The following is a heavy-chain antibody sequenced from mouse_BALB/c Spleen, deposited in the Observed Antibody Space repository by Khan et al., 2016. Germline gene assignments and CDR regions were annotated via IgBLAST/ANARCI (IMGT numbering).Heavy chain of an antibody. CDR2: INPDSSTI. D-gene: IGHD1-2*01. J-gene: IGHJ3*01. CDR1: GFDFSRYC. Sequence: EVKLLESGGGLVQPGGSLKLSCAASGFDFSRYCMRWVRQAPGKGLEWIGEINPDSSTINYTPSLTDKFIISRDNTKHTLYLQMSKVRSEDTALYYCAGRHYYGRYAYWGRGALVTVSA. V-gene: IGHV4-1*02. CDR3: AGRHYYGRYAY.